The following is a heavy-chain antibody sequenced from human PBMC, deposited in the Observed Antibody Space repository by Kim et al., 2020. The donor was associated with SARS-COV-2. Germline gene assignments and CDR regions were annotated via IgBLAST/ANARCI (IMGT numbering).Heavy chain of an antibody. CDR2: IYSSGTT. V-gene: IGHV4-59*08. J-gene: IGHJ6*02. D-gene: IGHD6-13*01. CDR1: GGSISGYY. CDR3: ARHGVSSLYYAVDV. Sequence: SETLSLTCTVSGGSISGYYWSWIRQSPGKGLEWIGYIYSSGTTDYNPSLKTRVTLAVDTSKNQFSLNLTSVTAADTAVYYCARHGVSSLYYAVDVWGQGTTVTVSS.